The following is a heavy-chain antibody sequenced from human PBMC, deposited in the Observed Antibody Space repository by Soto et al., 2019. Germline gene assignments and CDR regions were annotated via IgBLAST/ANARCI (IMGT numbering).Heavy chain of an antibody. CDR3: ANGISDFYPVLDL. V-gene: IGHV3-33*06. D-gene: IGHD3-22*01. Sequence: RNYGMHRVLKAPGKGLEWVAVIWYDGSNKYYAGSVKGRLTISRGNSKNTLYVQMNSLRAEDIVVYYCANGISDFYPVLDLWSKGTRVTGSS. J-gene: IGHJ5*02. CDR2: IWYDGSNK. CDR1: RNYG.